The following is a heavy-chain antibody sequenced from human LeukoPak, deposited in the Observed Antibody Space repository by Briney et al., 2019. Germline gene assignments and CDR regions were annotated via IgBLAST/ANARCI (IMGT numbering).Heavy chain of an antibody. CDR1: GGTFSSYA. CDR2: IIPIFGTA. V-gene: IGHV1-69*01. D-gene: IGHD1-26*01. Sequence: SVKVSCKASGGTFSSYAISWVRQAPGQGLEWMGGIIPIFGTANYAQKFQGRVTITADESTSTAYMELSSLRSEDTAVYYCARDHKELSYFDYWGQGTLVTVSS. J-gene: IGHJ4*02. CDR3: ARDHKELSYFDY.